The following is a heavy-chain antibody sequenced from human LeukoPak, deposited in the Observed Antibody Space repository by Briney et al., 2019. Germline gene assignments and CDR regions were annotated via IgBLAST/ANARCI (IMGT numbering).Heavy chain of an antibody. J-gene: IGHJ5*02. CDR1: GFTFSSYA. D-gene: IGHD6-6*01. CDR2: ISGSGGNT. V-gene: IGHV3-23*01. CDR3: AKGGISARPGLDH. Sequence: GGSLRLSCAVSGFTFSSYAMSWVRQAPGKGLEGVSGISGSGGNTYYADSAKGRFTISRDNSKNTLYLQMNSLRADDTAVYYCAKGGISARPGLDHWGQGTLVTVSS.